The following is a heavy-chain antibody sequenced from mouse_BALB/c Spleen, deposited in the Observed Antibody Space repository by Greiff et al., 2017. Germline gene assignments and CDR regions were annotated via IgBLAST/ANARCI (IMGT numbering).Heavy chain of an antibody. CDR2: ISSGGSYT. J-gene: IGHJ2*01. CDR1: GFTFSSYT. D-gene: IGHD2-10*02. V-gene: IGHV5-6-4*01. Sequence: EVMLVESGGGLVKPGGSLKLSCAASGFTFSSYTMSWVRQTPEERLEWVATISSGGSYTYYPDSVKGRFTISRDNAKNTLYLQMSSLKSEDTAMYYCTRGYGNYLYYFDYWGQGTTLTVSS. CDR3: TRGYGNYLYYFDY.